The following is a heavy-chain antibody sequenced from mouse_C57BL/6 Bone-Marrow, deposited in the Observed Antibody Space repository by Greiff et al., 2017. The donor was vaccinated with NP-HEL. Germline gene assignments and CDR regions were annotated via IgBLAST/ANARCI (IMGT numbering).Heavy chain of an antibody. J-gene: IGHJ1*03. CDR2: INPSTGGT. D-gene: IGHD1-1*01. Sequence: VQLKESGPELVKPGASVKISCKASGYSFTGYYMNWVKQSPEKSLEWIGEINPSTGGTTYNQKFKAKATLTVDKSSSTAYMQLKSLTSEDSAVYYCARLYYGSSTWYFDVWGTGTTVTVSS. V-gene: IGHV1-42*01. CDR3: ARLYYGSSTWYFDV. CDR1: GYSFTGYY.